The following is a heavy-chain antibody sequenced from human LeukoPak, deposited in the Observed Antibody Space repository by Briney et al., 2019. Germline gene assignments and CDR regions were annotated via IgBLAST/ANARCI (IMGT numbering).Heavy chain of an antibody. CDR3: GGDGYNPWFDP. D-gene: IGHD5-24*01. CDR1: GGSFSGYY. J-gene: IGHJ5*02. Sequence: PSETLSLTCAVYGGSFSGYYWSWIRQPPGKGLEWIGEINHSGSTNYNPSLKSRVTISVDTSKNQFSLKLSSVTAADTAVYYCGGDGYNPWFDPWGHGTLVTLSS. CDR2: INHSGST. V-gene: IGHV4-34*01.